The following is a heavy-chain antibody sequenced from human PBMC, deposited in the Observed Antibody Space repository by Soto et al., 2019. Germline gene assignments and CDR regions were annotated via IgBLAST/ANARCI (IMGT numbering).Heavy chain of an antibody. V-gene: IGHV2-5*02. CDR1: GFSLSTSGVG. CDR2: IYWDDDK. Sequence: GSGPTLVNPTQTLTLACTFSGFSLSTSGVGVGWIRQPPGKALEWLALIYWDDDKRCSPSLKSRLTITKDTSKNQVVLTMTNMDPVDTAIYYCAHTELIAVAGNFDYWGQGTLVTSPQ. J-gene: IGHJ4*02. CDR3: AHTELIAVAGNFDY. D-gene: IGHD6-19*01.